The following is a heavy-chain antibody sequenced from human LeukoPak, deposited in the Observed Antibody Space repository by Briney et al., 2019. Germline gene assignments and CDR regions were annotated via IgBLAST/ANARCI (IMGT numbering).Heavy chain of an antibody. CDR3: ARGGQLVLSY. D-gene: IGHD6-13*01. V-gene: IGHV1-18*01. Sequence: ASVKVSCKSSGYTFSNYAINWVRQAPGQGLEWMGWISAYNGYTNYAQKLQGRVTMTTDTSTSTAYMELRSLRSDDTAVYYCARGGQLVLSYWGQGTLVTVSS. J-gene: IGHJ4*02. CDR1: GYTFSNYA. CDR2: ISAYNGYT.